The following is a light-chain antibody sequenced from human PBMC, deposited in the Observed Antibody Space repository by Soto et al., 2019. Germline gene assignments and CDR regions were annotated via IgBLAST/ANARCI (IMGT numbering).Light chain of an antibody. V-gene: IGKV3-20*01. J-gene: IGKJ1*01. Sequence: IVLTQSPGTLSLSPGERTTLSCRASQSISRYLAWYQQKPGQGPRLLIYGASSRATGTPDRFSGSGSGTDFTLTINRLEPEDFALYYCQQYGSSPPTFGQGTKVDI. CDR1: QSISRY. CDR2: GAS. CDR3: QQYGSSPPT.